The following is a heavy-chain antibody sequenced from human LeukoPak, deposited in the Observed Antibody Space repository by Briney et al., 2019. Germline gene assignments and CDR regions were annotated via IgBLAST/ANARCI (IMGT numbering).Heavy chain of an antibody. CDR1: GGSISSSTYY. CDR2: IYYSGST. Sequence: SETLSLTCTVSGGSISSSTYYWGWIRQPPGKGLEWIGNIYYSGSTYYNPSLKSRVTISVDTSKNQFSLKLSSVTAADTAVYYCARGAMVRGVLNPFDYWGQGTLVTVSS. J-gene: IGHJ4*02. V-gene: IGHV4-39*07. D-gene: IGHD3-10*01. CDR3: ARGAMVRGVLNPFDY.